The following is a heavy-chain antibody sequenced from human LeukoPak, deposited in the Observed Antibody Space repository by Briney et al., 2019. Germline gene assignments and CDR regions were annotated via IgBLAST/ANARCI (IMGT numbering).Heavy chain of an antibody. Sequence: SETLSLTCTVSGGSISSSTYYWGWIRQPPGKGLEWIGSIYYSGSTYYNPSLKSRVTISVDTSKNQFSLRLSSVTAANTAVYYCARLGGIQLWLRDYWGQGTLVTVSS. CDR3: ARLGGIQLWLRDY. CDR1: GGSISSSTYY. J-gene: IGHJ4*02. CDR2: IYYSGST. V-gene: IGHV4-39*01. D-gene: IGHD5-18*01.